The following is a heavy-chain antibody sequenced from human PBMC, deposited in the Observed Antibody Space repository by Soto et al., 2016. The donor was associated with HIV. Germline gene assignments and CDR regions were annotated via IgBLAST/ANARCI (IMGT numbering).Heavy chain of an antibody. CDR2: INPNSGGT. Sequence: QVQLVQSGAEVKKPGASVTVSCKASGYTFTSYYMHWVRQAPGQGLEWMGWINPNSGGTNYAQKFQGRVTMTRDTSISTAYMELSRLKSDDTAVYYCAASGYYDSSGLDYWGQGTLVTVSS. CDR1: GYTFTSYY. CDR3: AASGYYDSSGLDY. V-gene: IGHV1-2*02. J-gene: IGHJ4*02. D-gene: IGHD3-22*01.